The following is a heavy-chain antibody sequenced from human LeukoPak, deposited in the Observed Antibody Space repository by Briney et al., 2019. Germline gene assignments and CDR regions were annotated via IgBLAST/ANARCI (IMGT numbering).Heavy chain of an antibody. J-gene: IGHJ3*02. CDR1: GYTFTNYE. V-gene: IGHV1-8*01. CDR2: MNPNSGNT. D-gene: IGHD2-8*01. CDR3: ARTSLYATNHDAFDI. Sequence: GASVKVSCKASGYTFTNYEINWVRQATGQGLEWMGWMNPNSGNTAYAQEFQGRVAMTRTTSTSTAYMQLSSLTSEDTAVYYCARTSLYATNHDAFDIWGQGTMVTVSS.